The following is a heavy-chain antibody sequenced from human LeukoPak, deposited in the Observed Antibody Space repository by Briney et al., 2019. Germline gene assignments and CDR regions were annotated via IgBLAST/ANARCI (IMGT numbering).Heavy chain of an antibody. Sequence: SETLSLTCTVSGGSISSYYWSWIRQPPGKGLEGIGYIYYSGSTNYNPSLKSRVTISVDTYKNQFSLKLSSVTAADTAVYYCARVSCGGDCYSGAFDIWGQGTMVTVSS. CDR2: IYYSGST. J-gene: IGHJ3*02. CDR1: GGSISSYY. V-gene: IGHV4-59*01. CDR3: ARVSCGGDCYSGAFDI. D-gene: IGHD2-21*01.